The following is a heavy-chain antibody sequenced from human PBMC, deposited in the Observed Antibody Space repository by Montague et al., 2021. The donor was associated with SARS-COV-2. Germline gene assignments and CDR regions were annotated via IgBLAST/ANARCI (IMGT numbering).Heavy chain of an antibody. CDR3: ANSPYGGKDY. CDR2: SGSSDNT. J-gene: IGHJ4*02. V-gene: IGHV3-23*01. D-gene: IGHD4-23*01. CDR1: GFSFSNNA. Sequence: SLRLSCAASGFSFSNNAMNWVRQAPGRGLEWVSTSGSSDNTFYADSVKGRFTISRDNSLNTLYLQMDSLRAEDTAVYYCANSPYGGKDYWGQGTLVTVSS.